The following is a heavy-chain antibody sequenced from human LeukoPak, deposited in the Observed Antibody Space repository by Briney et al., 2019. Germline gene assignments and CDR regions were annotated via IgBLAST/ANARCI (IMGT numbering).Heavy chain of an antibody. V-gene: IGHV3-30*04. CDR1: GFTFSSYA. D-gene: IGHD6-19*01. Sequence: GRSLRLSCAASGFTFSSYAMHWVRQAPGKGLEWVAAISYDGSNKYYADSVKGRFTISRDNSKNTLYLQMNSLRAEDTAVYYCARFSSSGWYFDYWGQGTLVTVSS. CDR3: ARFSSSGWYFDY. CDR2: ISYDGSNK. J-gene: IGHJ4*02.